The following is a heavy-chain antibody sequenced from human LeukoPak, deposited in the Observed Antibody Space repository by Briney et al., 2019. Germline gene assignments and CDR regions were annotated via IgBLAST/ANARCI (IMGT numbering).Heavy chain of an antibody. CDR1: GFTFSAYS. CDR2: ISSSSSYI. D-gene: IGHD4-17*01. J-gene: IGHJ4*02. V-gene: IGHV3-21*01. Sequence: GGSLRLSCAASGFTFSAYSMNWVRQAPGKGLEWVSSISSSSSYIYYADSVKGRFTISRDNAKKSVYLQMNSLRAEDTAVYYCARVFLLVTTYYFDYWGQGTLVTVSS. CDR3: ARVFLLVTTYYFDY.